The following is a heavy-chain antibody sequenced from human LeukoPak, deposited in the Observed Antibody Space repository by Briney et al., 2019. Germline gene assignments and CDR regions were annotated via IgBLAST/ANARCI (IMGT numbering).Heavy chain of an antibody. CDR1: GGTFSSYA. Sequence: SVKVSCKASGGTFSSYAISWVRQAPGQGLEWMGGIIPIFGTANYAQKFQGRVTITTDESTSTAYMELSRLRSDDTAVYYCARPGIAAAGLGMDVWGQGTTVTVSS. CDR3: ARPGIAAAGLGMDV. J-gene: IGHJ6*02. D-gene: IGHD6-13*01. V-gene: IGHV1-69*05. CDR2: IIPIFGTA.